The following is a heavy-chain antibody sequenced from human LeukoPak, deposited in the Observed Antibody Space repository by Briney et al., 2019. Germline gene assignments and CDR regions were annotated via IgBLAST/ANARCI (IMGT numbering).Heavy chain of an antibody. CDR1: GGSISCYY. CDR2: IYTSGST. CDR3: ARERRGLSYYYMDV. D-gene: IGHD2-15*01. V-gene: IGHV4-4*09. Sequence: PSETLSLTCTVSGGSISCYYWSWIRQPPGKGLEWIGYIYTSGSTNYSPSLKSRVTISVDTSKNQFSLKLSSVTAADTAVYYCARERRGLSYYYMDVWGKGTTVTVSS. J-gene: IGHJ6*03.